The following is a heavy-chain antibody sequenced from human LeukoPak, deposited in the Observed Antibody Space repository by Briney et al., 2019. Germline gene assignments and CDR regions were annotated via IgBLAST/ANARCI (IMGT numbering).Heavy chain of an antibody. V-gene: IGHV1-18*01. Sequence: ASVMVSCKTSGYSFSNYGISWVRQAPGQGLEWMGWISVYNGNTKSAQRVQGRIPMTTDTSTSTAYMELRSLRSDDTAVYYCATSPREIIGAYYWGQGTLITVPS. CDR3: ATSPREIIGAYY. CDR1: GYSFSNYG. J-gene: IGHJ4*02. CDR2: ISVYNGNT. D-gene: IGHD4/OR15-4a*01.